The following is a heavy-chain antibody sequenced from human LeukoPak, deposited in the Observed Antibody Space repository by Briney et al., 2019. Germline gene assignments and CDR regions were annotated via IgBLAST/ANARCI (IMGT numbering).Heavy chain of an antibody. CDR1: GGSISSGDYY. Sequence: SETLSLTCTVSGGSISSGDYYWSWIRQPPGKGLEWIGYIYYSGSTYYNPSLKGRVTISVDTSKNQFSLKLSSVTAADTAVYYCARQKSYCSSTSCYSSFLDYWGQGTLVTVSS. V-gene: IGHV4-30-4*08. CDR3: ARQKSYCSSTSCYSSFLDY. J-gene: IGHJ4*02. CDR2: IYYSGST. D-gene: IGHD2-2*01.